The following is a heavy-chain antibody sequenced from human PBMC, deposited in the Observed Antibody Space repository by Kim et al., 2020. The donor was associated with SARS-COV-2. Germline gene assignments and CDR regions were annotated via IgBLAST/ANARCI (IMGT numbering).Heavy chain of an antibody. V-gene: IGHV4-39*01. CDR3: ASLLFWSGYYSG. CDR2: IYYSGST. D-gene: IGHD3-3*01. CDR1: GGSISSSSYY. J-gene: IGHJ4*02. Sequence: SETLSLTCTVSGGSISSSSYYWGWLRQPPGKGLEWIGSIYYSGSTYYNPSLKSRVTISVDTSKNQFSLKLSSVTAADTAVYYCASLLFWSGYYSGWGQGTLVTVSS.